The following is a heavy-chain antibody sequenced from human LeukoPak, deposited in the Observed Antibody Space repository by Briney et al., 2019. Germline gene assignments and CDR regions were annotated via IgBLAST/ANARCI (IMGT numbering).Heavy chain of an antibody. CDR1: GGSISSGDYY. J-gene: IGHJ6*02. CDR2: IYYTGTT. Sequence: SETLSLTCTVSGGSISSGDYYWSWIRQPPGKGLEWSGDIYYTGTTYYNPSLNSRVSMSVDRSKSQFSLRLSSVAAADTAVYYCARDSPVTPIYYYCQDVWGQGTTVTVSS. D-gene: IGHD4-17*01. CDR3: ARDSPVTPIYYYCQDV. V-gene: IGHV4-30-4*01.